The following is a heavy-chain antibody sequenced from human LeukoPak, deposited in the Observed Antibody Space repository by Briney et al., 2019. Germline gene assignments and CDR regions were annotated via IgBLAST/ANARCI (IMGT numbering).Heavy chain of an antibody. CDR1: GYTHTELS. CDR3: ATLGVGQQLAPRGDYYYYYGMDV. J-gene: IGHJ6*02. CDR2: FDPEDGET. Sequence: ASVKVSCKVSGYTHTELSMHWVRQAPGKGLEWMGGFDPEDGETIYAQKFQGRVTMTEDTSTDTAYMELSSLRSKDTAVYYCATLGVGQQLAPRGDYYYYYGMDVWGQGTTVTVSS. V-gene: IGHV1-24*01. D-gene: IGHD6-13*01.